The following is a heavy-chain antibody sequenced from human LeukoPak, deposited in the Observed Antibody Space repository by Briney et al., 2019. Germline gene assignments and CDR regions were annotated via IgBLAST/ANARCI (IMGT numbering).Heavy chain of an antibody. CDR2: ISYDGSNK. CDR3: ARDDYDSGAYSYDAFDL. J-gene: IGHJ3*01. D-gene: IGHD3-22*01. V-gene: IGHV3-30*03. CDR1: GFTFSSYG. Sequence: GRSLGLSCAASGFTFSSYGMHWVRQAPGKGLEWVAVISYDGSNKYYADSVKGRFTISRDNSKNTLYLQMNSLRAEDTAVYYCARDDYDSGAYSYDAFDLWGQGTVVSVSS.